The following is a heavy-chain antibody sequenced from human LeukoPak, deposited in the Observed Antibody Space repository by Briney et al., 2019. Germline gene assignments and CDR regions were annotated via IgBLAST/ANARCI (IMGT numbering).Heavy chain of an antibody. CDR3: ARGVGGSITIFGVVTGNWFDP. J-gene: IGHJ5*02. V-gene: IGHV4-4*07. CDR1: GGSISSYY. D-gene: IGHD3-3*01. CDR2: IYTSGST. Sequence: SETPSLTCTVSGGSISSYYWSWIRQPAGKGLEWIGRIYTSGSTNYNPSLKSRVTMSVDTSKNQFSLKLSSVTAADTAVYYCARGVGGSITIFGVVTGNWFDPWGQGTLVTVSS.